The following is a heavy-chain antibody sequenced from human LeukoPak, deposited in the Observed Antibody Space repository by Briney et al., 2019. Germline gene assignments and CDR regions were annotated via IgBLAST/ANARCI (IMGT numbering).Heavy chain of an antibody. Sequence: SETLSLTCAVYGGSFSGYYWSWIRQPPGKGLEWIGEINHSGSTNYNPSLKSRVTISVDTSKNQFSLKLSSVTAADTAVYYCARDLRYDSSGWAFDYWGQGTLVTVSS. V-gene: IGHV4-34*01. D-gene: IGHD3-22*01. J-gene: IGHJ4*02. CDR3: ARDLRYDSSGWAFDY. CDR2: INHSGST. CDR1: GGSFSGYY.